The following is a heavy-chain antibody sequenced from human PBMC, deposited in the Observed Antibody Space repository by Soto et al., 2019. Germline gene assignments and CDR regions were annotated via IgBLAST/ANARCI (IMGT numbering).Heavy chain of an antibody. CDR3: AGDRDWNLAY. D-gene: IGHD2-21*02. J-gene: IGHJ4*02. CDR2: ISTDKGNT. V-gene: IGHV1-18*01. CDR1: GYSFTTYG. Sequence: ASVKVSCKASGYSFTTYGMTWVRQAPGQGLEWMGWISTDKGNTKYAQNFQSRATLTTDTSTSTAYMELRSLRSDDTAVYYCAGDRDWNLAYWGQGTLVTVSS.